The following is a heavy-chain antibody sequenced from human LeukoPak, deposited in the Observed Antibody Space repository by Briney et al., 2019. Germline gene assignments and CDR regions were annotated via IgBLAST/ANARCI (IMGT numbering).Heavy chain of an antibody. J-gene: IGHJ3*02. CDR3: AKDMGYYDSRGSDAFDI. CDR1: GFTFDDYA. V-gene: IGHV3-9*01. CDR2: ISWSSGSV. D-gene: IGHD3-22*01. Sequence: PGRSLRLSCAASGFTFDDYAMHWVRQAPGKGLEWVSGISWSSGSVGYADSVKGRFTISRDNTKNSLYLQMNSLRAEDTALYYCAKDMGYYDSRGSDAFDIWGQGTMVTVSS.